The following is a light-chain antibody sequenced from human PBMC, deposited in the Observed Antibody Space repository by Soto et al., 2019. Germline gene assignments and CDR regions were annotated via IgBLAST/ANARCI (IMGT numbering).Light chain of an antibody. CDR3: QQYQNLWT. Sequence: DMVMTQSPATLSVSPGERATLSCRASQSVSSSLAWYQQKPGRSPRLLIYGASTRAIGIPARFSGSGSGTEFTLTINSLQSEDFAVYYCQQYQNLWTFGQGTKVDIK. CDR2: GAS. V-gene: IGKV3-15*01. CDR1: QSVSSS. J-gene: IGKJ1*01.